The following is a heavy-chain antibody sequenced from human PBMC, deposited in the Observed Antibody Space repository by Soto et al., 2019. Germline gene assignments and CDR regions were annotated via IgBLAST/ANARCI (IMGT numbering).Heavy chain of an antibody. D-gene: IGHD1-1*01. V-gene: IGHV3-30-3*01. CDR1: GFTFSSYA. CDR2: ISYDGSNK. Sequence: GGSLRLSCAASGFTFSSYAMHWVRQAPGKGLEWVAVISYDGSNKYYADSVKGRFTISRDNSKNTLYLQMNSLRAEDTAVYYCARCRNWNDVLGAFDYWGQGTLVTVSS. J-gene: IGHJ4*02. CDR3: ARCRNWNDVLGAFDY.